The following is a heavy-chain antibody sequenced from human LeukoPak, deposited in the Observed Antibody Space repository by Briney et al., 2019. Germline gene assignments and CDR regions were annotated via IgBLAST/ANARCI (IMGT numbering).Heavy chain of an antibody. CDR2: IFYTGDS. J-gene: IGHJ4*02. V-gene: IGHV4-59*08. D-gene: IGHD1-26*01. CDR3: ARGSLELLPLRYFDY. Sequence: SETLSLTCTVSGVSSSSSYWSWIRQPPGKGLEWIGYIFYTGDSNHNPSFKSRVSISLDTSKDQISLKLSSVTAADTAVYYCARGSLELLPLRYFDYWGQGTLVTVSS. CDR1: GVSSSSSY.